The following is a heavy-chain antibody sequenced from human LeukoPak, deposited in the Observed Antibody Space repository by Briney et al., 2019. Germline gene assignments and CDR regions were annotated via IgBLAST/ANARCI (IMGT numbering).Heavy chain of an antibody. CDR1: GLTVSDNY. V-gene: IGHV3-11*01. CDR3: ARDLGYCSGCICHNWFDP. D-gene: IGHD2-15*01. CDR2: IAGSGGSA. J-gene: IGHJ5*02. Sequence: PGGSLRLSCVVSGLTVSDNYMNWVRQAPGKGLEWVSHIAGSGGSAYYADSVKGRFTISRDNAKKSLYLQMNSLRAEDTAVYYCARDLGYCSGCICHNWFDPWGQGTLVTVFS.